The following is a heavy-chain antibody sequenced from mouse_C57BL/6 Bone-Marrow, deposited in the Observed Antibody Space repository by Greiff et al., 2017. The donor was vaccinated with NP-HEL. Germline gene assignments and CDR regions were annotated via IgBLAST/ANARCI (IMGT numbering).Heavy chain of an antibody. Sequence: EVKLVESGGGLVKPGGSLKLSCAASGFTFSSYAMSWVRQTPEKRLEWVATISDGGSYTYYPDNVKGRFTISRDNAKNNLYLQMSHLKSEDTAMYYCARDKASLLPGTWFAYWGQGTLVTVSA. CDR2: ISDGGSYT. V-gene: IGHV5-4*01. D-gene: IGHD4-1*01. CDR1: GFTFSSYA. CDR3: ARDKASLLPGTWFAY. J-gene: IGHJ3*01.